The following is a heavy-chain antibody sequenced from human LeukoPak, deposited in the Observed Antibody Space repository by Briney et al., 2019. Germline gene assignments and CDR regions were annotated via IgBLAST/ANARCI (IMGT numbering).Heavy chain of an antibody. CDR1: GFTFSSYW. Sequence: GSLRLSCAASGFTFSSYWMHWVRQAPGKGLEWIGEINHSGSTNYNPSLKSRVTISVDTSKNQFSLKLSSVTAADTAVYYCARMTYSYGRDYWGQGTLVTVSS. D-gene: IGHD5-18*01. CDR3: ARMTYSYGRDY. CDR2: INHSGST. V-gene: IGHV4-34*01. J-gene: IGHJ4*02.